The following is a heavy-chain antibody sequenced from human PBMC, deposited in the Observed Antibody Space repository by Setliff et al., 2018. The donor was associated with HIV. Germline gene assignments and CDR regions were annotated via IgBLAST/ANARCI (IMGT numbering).Heavy chain of an antibody. V-gene: IGHV5-10-1*01. CDR2: IDPSDSYT. J-gene: IGHJ4*02. CDR1: GYSFTSYW. CDR3: ASHDYYDSSVCYYRFDY. Sequence: LGESLKISCKGSGYSFTSYWINWVRQMPGKGLEWMGRIDPSDSYTNYNPSFQGHVTISADKSISTAYLQWSSLKASDTAMYYCASHDYYDSSVCYYRFDYWGQGTLVTVSS. D-gene: IGHD3-22*01.